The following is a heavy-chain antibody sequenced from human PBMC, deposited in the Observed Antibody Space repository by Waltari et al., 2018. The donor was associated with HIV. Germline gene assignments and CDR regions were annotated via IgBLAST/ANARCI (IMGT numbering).Heavy chain of an antibody. CDR1: GDSISSGSYY. D-gene: IGHD3-9*01. CDR2: MYVSCNA. CDR3: ARATWAKTKAGWARYFDK. Sequence: QVQLQESGPRLVKPSETLSLSCTVSGDSISSGSYYWSWIRQPAGEGLERVGRMYVSCNANYSPSHKRRVTMSVDTSTNKFALKMTSVTASDTAIYYCARATWAKTKAGWARYFDKWGPGILVTVSS. J-gene: IGHJ4*02. V-gene: IGHV4-61*02.